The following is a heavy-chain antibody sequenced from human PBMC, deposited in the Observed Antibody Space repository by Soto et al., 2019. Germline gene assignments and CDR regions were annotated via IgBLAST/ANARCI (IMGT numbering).Heavy chain of an antibody. V-gene: IGHV4-59*01. D-gene: IGHD5-12*01. CDR1: GGSISSYY. CDR2: IYYSGST. CDR3: ARGMRGDSGYDEYYFVC. J-gene: IGHJ4*02. Sequence: SETLSLTCTVSGGSISSYYWSWIRQPPGKGLEWIGYIYYSGSTNYNPSLKSRVTISVDTSKNQFSLKLSSVTAADTAGYYCARGMRGDSGYDEYYFVCWGEGALFTVSS.